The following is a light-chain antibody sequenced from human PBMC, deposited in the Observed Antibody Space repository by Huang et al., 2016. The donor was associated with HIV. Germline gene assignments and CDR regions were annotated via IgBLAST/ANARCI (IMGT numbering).Light chain of an antibody. V-gene: IGKV3-15*01. Sequence: EINMTQSPATLSLSPGEGASLSCRANQSVATNLAWYLHRPGQSPRILIFGASTRASGLPGRFSGSGSGTQFTLTVSGLQSEDFAVYYCQQYHNWPYTFGQGTKLEI. CDR1: QSVATN. J-gene: IGKJ2*01. CDR2: GAS. CDR3: QQYHNWPYT.